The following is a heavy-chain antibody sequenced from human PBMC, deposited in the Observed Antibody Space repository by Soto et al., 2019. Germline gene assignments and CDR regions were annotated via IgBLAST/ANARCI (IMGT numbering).Heavy chain of an antibody. CDR2: ISGSGGST. CDR1: GFTFSSYS. Sequence: XGCLRLTCAASGFTFSSYSMSWVRQAPGKGLEWVSAISGSGGSTYYADSVKGRFTISRDNSKNTLYLQMNSLRAEDTAVYYCAKDNRELRFLEWFAFDIWGQGTMVTVSS. D-gene: IGHD3-3*01. CDR3: AKDNRELRFLEWFAFDI. V-gene: IGHV3-23*01. J-gene: IGHJ3*02.